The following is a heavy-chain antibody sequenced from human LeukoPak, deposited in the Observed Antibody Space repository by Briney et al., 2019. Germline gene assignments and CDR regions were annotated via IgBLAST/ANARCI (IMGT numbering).Heavy chain of an antibody. Sequence: GASVKVSCKASGYNFRNYGIGWVRQAPRQGLEWMGWITAGNGNTNYAQKVQGRVTMTTDTSTSTAYMELRSLRSDDTAVYFCARGSARGYIYGYNAFDIWGQGTMVTVSS. D-gene: IGHD5-18*01. CDR2: ITAGNGNT. CDR3: ARGSARGYIYGYNAFDI. V-gene: IGHV1-18*01. J-gene: IGHJ3*02. CDR1: GYNFRNYG.